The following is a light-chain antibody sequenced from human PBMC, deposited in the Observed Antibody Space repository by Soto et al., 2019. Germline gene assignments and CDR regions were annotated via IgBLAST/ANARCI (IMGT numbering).Light chain of an antibody. CDR2: DAS. CDR1: QDISNY. Sequence: DIQMTQSPSSLSASVGDRVTITCQASQDISNYLNWYQQKPGKAPKLLIYDASNLETGVPSRFSGSGSGTDFTFTISSLQPDDIATYYCQQYDNLPYTFGQGTKLEMK. V-gene: IGKV1-33*01. CDR3: QQYDNLPYT. J-gene: IGKJ2*01.